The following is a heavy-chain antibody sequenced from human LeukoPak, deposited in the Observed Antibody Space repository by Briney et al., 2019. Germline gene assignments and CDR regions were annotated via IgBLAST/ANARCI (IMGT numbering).Heavy chain of an antibody. CDR2: ISAYNGNT. Sequence: ASVKVSCKTSGGTFSSYAISWVRQAPGQGLEWMGWISAYNGNTNYAQKLQGRVTMTTDTSTSTAYMELRSLRSDDTAVYYCARDNGYSYDSDYYYYYMDVWGKGTTVTISS. J-gene: IGHJ6*03. V-gene: IGHV1-18*01. CDR1: GGTFSSYA. CDR3: ARDNGYSYDSDYYYYYMDV. D-gene: IGHD5-18*01.